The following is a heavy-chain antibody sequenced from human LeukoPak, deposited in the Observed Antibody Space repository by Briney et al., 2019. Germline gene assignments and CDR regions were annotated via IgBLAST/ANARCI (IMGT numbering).Heavy chain of an antibody. CDR1: GFTFSSYA. Sequence: GGSLRLSCAASGFTFSSYAMSWVRQAPGKGLEWVSAISGSGGSTYYADSVKGRLTISRDNSKNTLYLQMNSLRAEDTAVYYCAKTPQIYSSSWYDWFDPWGQGTLVTVSS. J-gene: IGHJ5*02. CDR2: ISGSGGST. V-gene: IGHV3-23*01. CDR3: AKTPQIYSSSWYDWFDP. D-gene: IGHD6-13*01.